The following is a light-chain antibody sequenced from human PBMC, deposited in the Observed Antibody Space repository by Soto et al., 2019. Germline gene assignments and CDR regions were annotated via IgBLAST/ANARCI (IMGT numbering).Light chain of an antibody. CDR2: EVS. J-gene: IGLJ1*01. V-gene: IGLV2-23*02. CDR3: CPYAGSIPYV. CDR1: SSDVGSYNL. Sequence: QSVLTQPASVSGSPGQSITISCTGTSSDVGSYNLVSWYQQHPGKAPKLMIYEVSKRPSGVSNRFSGSKSGNTASLTISGLQAEDEADYYCCPYAGSIPYVFGTGTKVTVL.